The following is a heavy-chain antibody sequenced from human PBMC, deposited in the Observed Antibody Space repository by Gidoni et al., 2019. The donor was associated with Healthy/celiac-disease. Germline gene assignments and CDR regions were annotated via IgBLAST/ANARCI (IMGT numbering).Heavy chain of an antibody. V-gene: IGHV4-34*01. CDR2: INHSGST. CDR1: GGSFSGYY. Sequence: QVQLQQWGAGLLKPSETLSLTCAVYGGSFSGYYWSWIRQPPGKGLEWIGEINHSGSTNYNPSLKSRVTISVDTAKNQFSLKLSSVTAADTAVDYCAIGSGTTDDAFDIWGQGTMVTVSS. D-gene: IGHD1-26*01. J-gene: IGHJ3*02. CDR3: AIGSGTTDDAFDI.